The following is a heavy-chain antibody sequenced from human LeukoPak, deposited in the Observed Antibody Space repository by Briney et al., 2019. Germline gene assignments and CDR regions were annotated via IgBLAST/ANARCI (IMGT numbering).Heavy chain of an antibody. CDR3: ARSGRMVRGLSAFWFDP. J-gene: IGHJ5*02. CDR1: AGSISSYY. CDR2: ISTSGRT. Sequence: SETLSLTCTVSAGSISSYYWSWIRQPAGKRLEWIGRISTSGRTNYNPSLKSRVTMSVHTSKNQFSLKLSSVTAADTAVYYCARSGRMVRGLSAFWFDPWGQGTLVTVSS. D-gene: IGHD3-10*01. V-gene: IGHV4-4*07.